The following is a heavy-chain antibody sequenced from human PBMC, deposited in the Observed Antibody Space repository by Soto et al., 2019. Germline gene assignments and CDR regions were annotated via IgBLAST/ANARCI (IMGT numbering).Heavy chain of an antibody. Sequence: SQTLSLTCAISGDSVSSNSAAWNWIRQSPSRGLEWLGRTYYRSKWYNDYAVSVKSRITINPDTSKNQFSLQLNSVTPEDTAVYYCARVQPLNIAVAGNPLFGYFDYWGQGTLVTVSS. J-gene: IGHJ4*02. D-gene: IGHD6-19*01. V-gene: IGHV6-1*01. CDR2: TYYRSKWYN. CDR1: GDSVSSNSAA. CDR3: ARVQPLNIAVAGNPLFGYFDY.